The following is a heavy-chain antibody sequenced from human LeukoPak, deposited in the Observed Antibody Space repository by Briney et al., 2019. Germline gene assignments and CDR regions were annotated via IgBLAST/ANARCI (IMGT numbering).Heavy chain of an antibody. CDR1: GGSFSGYY. CDR2: INHSGST. Sequence: SETLSLTCAVYGGSFSGYYWSWIRQPPGKGLERIGEINHSGSTNYNPSLKRRVTISVDTSKNQFSLKLSSVTAADTAVYYCARRAPLYDFWSGYYYHYMDVWGKGTTVTVSS. J-gene: IGHJ6*03. CDR3: ARRAPLYDFWSGYYYHYMDV. D-gene: IGHD3-3*01. V-gene: IGHV4-34*01.